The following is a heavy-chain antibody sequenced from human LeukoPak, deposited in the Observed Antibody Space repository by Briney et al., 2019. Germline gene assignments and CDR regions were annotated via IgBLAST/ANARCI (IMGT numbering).Heavy chain of an antibody. CDR1: ALTVRRYG. D-gene: IGHD3-10*01. J-gene: IGHJ6*03. Sequence: PGRSLRLSCAASALTVRRYGMSWVRQGPRKGLEWVSAMSGSGGGTYYTGSVKGRFTTSRDNSKITLYLQMNSLRVEDTAVYFCATPVRHGSDPSLYYYYMDVWGKGTTVTISS. CDR2: MSGSGGGT. V-gene: IGHV3-23*01. CDR3: ATPVRHGSDPSLYYYYMDV.